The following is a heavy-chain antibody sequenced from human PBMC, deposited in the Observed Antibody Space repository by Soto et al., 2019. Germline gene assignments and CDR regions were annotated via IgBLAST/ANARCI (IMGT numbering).Heavy chain of an antibody. CDR1: GGSISSSSYY. D-gene: IGHD3-22*01. Sequence: ETLSLTCTVSGGSISSSSYYWGWIRQPPGKGLEWIGTIYYSGSTYYNPSLKSRVTISVDTSKNQFSLKLNSVTAADTAVYYCARRLYYDSSGFEGGGMDVWGQGTTVTVSS. J-gene: IGHJ6*02. CDR2: IYYSGST. V-gene: IGHV4-39*01. CDR3: ARRLYYDSSGFEGGGMDV.